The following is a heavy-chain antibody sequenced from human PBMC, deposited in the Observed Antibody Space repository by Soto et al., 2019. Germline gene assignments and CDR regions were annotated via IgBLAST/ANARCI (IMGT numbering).Heavy chain of an antibody. D-gene: IGHD3-22*01. J-gene: IGHJ4*02. CDR2: ISYDGSNK. Sequence: QVQLVESGGGVVQPGRSLRLSCAASGFTFSSYAMHWVRQAPGKGLEWVAVISYDGSNKYYADSVKGRFTISRDNSKNTLYLQMNSLRAEDTAVYYCARDYYDSSGYYEGVFDYWGQGTLVTVSS. CDR3: ARDYYDSSGYYEGVFDY. V-gene: IGHV3-30-3*01. CDR1: GFTFSSYA.